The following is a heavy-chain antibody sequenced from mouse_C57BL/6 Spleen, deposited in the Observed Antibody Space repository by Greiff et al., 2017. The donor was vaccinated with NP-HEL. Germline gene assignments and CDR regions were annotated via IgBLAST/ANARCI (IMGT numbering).Heavy chain of an antibody. Sequence: VQLQQSGAELVKPGASVKLSCKASGYTFTEYTIHWVKQRSGQGLEWLGWFYPGCGSIMYNEKFKDKATLTADKSSSTVYLELSRLTSEDSAVYFCARHEEGGNYYYGSSQAWFAYWGQGTLVTVSA. CDR3: ARHEEGGNYYYGSSQAWFAY. V-gene: IGHV1-62-2*01. CDR2: FYPGCGSI. D-gene: IGHD1-1*01. CDR1: GYTFTEYT. J-gene: IGHJ3*01.